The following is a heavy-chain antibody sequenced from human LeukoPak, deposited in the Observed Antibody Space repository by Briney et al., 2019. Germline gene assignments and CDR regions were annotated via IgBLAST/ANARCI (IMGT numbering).Heavy chain of an antibody. CDR1: GFTVSSNY. V-gene: IGHV3-30*03. Sequence: GGSLRLSCAASGFTVSSNYMSWVRQAPGKGLEWVAVISYDGSNKYYAGSVKGRFTISRDNSKNTLYLQMNSLRAEDTAVYYCARVDDSSGRYFDYWGQGTLVTVSS. CDR2: ISYDGSNK. CDR3: ARVDDSSGRYFDY. D-gene: IGHD3-22*01. J-gene: IGHJ4*02.